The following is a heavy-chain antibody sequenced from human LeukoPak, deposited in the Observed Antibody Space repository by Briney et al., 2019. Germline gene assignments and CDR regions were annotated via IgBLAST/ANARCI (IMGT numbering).Heavy chain of an antibody. CDR1: GYALTELS. D-gene: IGHD3-10*01. V-gene: IGHV1-24*01. Sequence: ASVKVSCKVSGYALTELSMHWVRQAPGKGPEWMGGFDPEDGETIYAQKFQGRVTMTEDTSTDTAYMELSSLRSEDTAVYYCATELAGQSITMVRGVNGMDVWGQGTTVTVSS. J-gene: IGHJ6*02. CDR3: ATELAGQSITMVRGVNGMDV. CDR2: FDPEDGET.